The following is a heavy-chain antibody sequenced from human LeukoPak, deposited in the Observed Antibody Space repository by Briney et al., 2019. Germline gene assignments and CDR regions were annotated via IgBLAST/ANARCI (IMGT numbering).Heavy chain of an antibody. Sequence: SETLSLTCTVSGGSISSYYWSWIRQPPGKGLEWIGYIYTSGSTNYNPSLKSRVTISVDTSKNQFSLKLSSVTAADTAVYYCARAYQDYGDYYFDYWGQGTLVTVSS. V-gene: IGHV4-4*09. D-gene: IGHD4-17*01. CDR1: GGSISSYY. J-gene: IGHJ4*02. CDR3: ARAYQDYGDYYFDY. CDR2: IYTSGST.